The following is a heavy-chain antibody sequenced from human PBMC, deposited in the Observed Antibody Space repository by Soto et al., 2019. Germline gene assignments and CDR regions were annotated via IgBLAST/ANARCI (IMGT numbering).Heavy chain of an antibody. V-gene: IGHV5-51*01. Sequence: GESLKISCSTSGYSFTIYWIGWVRQMPGKGLEWMGIIHPGDSNTRYSPSFQGQVTTSADKSISTAYLQWSSLKASDSAIYYCARSRTYGGNSFDYWGQGTLVTVSS. D-gene: IGHD2-15*01. CDR1: GYSFTIYW. CDR3: ARSRTYGGNSFDY. CDR2: IHPGDSNT. J-gene: IGHJ4*02.